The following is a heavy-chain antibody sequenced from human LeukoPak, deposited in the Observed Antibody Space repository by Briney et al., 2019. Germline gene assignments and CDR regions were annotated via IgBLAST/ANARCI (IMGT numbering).Heavy chain of an antibody. CDR1: GFTFSSYA. V-gene: IGHV3-23*01. Sequence: PGGSLRLSCAASGFTFSSYAMSWVRQAPGKGLEWVSAISGSGGSTYYADSVKGRFTISRDNSKNTLYLQMNSLRAEDTAVYYCARGPRQLWLRGSWDYWGQGTLVTVSS. CDR3: ARGPRQLWLRGSWDY. J-gene: IGHJ4*02. D-gene: IGHD5-18*01. CDR2: ISGSGGST.